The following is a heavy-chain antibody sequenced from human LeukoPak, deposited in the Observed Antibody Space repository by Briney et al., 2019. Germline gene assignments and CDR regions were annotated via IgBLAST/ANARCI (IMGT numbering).Heavy chain of an antibody. CDR3: ARVGSAAATADY. V-gene: IGHV1-46*01. D-gene: IGHD6-25*01. J-gene: IGHJ4*02. Sequence: ASVKVSCKASGYTFTGYYMHWVRQAPGQGPEWMGIINPRGGSTDYAQKFQGRITMTSDTSTSTVYMELNSLRSDDTAVYFCARVGSAAATADYWGQGTLVTVSS. CDR2: INPRGGST. CDR1: GYTFTGYY.